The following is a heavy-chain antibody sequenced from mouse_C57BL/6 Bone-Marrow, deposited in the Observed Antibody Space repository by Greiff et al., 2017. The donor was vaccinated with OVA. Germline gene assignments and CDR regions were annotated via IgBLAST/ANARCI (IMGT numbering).Heavy chain of an antibody. CDR3: AITTVVAPFDY. CDR2: IYPGNSDT. D-gene: IGHD1-1*01. Sequence: EVQLQQPGTVLVRPGASVKLSCKTSGYTFTSYWMHWVKQRPGQGLEWIGAIYPGNSDTSYNQKFKGKAKLTAVTSASTTYMELSSLTDEDSAVYYCAITTVVAPFDYWGQGTTLTVSS. CDR1: GYTFTSYW. V-gene: IGHV1-5*01. J-gene: IGHJ2*01.